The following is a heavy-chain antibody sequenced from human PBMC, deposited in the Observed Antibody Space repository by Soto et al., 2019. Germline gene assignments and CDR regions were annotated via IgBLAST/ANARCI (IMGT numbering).Heavy chain of an antibody. J-gene: IGHJ4*02. V-gene: IGHV4-59*01. Sequence: SETLSLTCSVSGGSISGSYWSWIRQSPGKGLEWLGYVYYTGSTNYSPSLRSRVSISVDTSKNEFSLRLSSVTAADTAVYYCARARFCTSTSCYHYFDFWGQGTLVTVSS. CDR1: GGSISGSY. CDR3: ARARFCTSTSCYHYFDF. D-gene: IGHD2-2*01. CDR2: VYYTGST.